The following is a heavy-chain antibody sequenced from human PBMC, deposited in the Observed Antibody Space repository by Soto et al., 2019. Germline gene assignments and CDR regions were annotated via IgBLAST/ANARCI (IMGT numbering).Heavy chain of an antibody. V-gene: IGHV3-73*01. CDR3: TRRGVGATTGDY. D-gene: IGHD1-26*01. CDR1: GFTFSGSA. CDR2: IRSKANSYAT. J-gene: IGHJ4*02. Sequence: EVQLVESGGGLVQPGGSLKLSCAASGFTFSGSAMHWVRQASGKGLEWVGRIRSKANSYATAYAASVKGRFTISRDDSKNTAYLQMNSLKREDTAVYYCTRRGVGATTGDYWGQGTLVTVSS.